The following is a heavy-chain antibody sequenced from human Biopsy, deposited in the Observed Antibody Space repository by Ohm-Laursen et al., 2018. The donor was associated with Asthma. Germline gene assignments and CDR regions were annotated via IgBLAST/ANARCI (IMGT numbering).Heavy chain of an antibody. J-gene: IGHJ3*02. CDR1: AYTFIGYH. D-gene: IGHD3-9*01. Sequence: GASVKVSCKASAYTFIGYHLHWVRQAPGEGLEWMGRINPNGGATVYAQKFQGRVTITRDTSASTAYMELSSLRSEDTAVYYCARTYYDFLTGQVNDAFAIWGQGTMVTVSS. CDR2: INPNGGAT. V-gene: IGHV1-2*06. CDR3: ARTYYDFLTGQVNDAFAI.